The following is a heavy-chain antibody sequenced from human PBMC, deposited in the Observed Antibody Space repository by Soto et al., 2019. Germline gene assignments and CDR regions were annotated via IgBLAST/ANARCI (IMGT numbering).Heavy chain of an antibody. Sequence: EVQLLESGGGLVQPGGSLRLSCAASGFTVSSNYMSWVRQAPGKGLEWVSVIYSGGSTYYADSVKGRFTISRDNSKNTLYLQMNSLRAEDTAVYYCARVGGRGYCSGGSCLGYFDYWGQGTLVTVSS. D-gene: IGHD2-15*01. CDR2: IYSGGST. V-gene: IGHV3-53*01. CDR1: GFTVSSNY. CDR3: ARVGGRGYCSGGSCLGYFDY. J-gene: IGHJ4*02.